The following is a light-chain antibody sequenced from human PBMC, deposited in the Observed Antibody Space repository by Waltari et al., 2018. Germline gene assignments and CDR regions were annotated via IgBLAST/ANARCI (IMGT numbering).Light chain of an antibody. CDR3: AAWDDSLNGLYV. J-gene: IGLJ1*01. V-gene: IGLV1-36*01. CDR1: SSNIGNNA. Sequence: QSVLTQPPSVSEAPRQRVTISCSGSSSNIGNNAVNWYQQLPGKAPKLLIYYDDLLPSGVSDRFSCSKSGTSASLAISGLQSEDEADYYCAAWDDSLNGLYVFGTGTKVTVL. CDR2: YDD.